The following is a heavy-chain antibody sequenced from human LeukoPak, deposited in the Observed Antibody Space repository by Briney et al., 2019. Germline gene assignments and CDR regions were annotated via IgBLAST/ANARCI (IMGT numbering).Heavy chain of an antibody. J-gene: IGHJ4*02. D-gene: IGHD1-26*01. Sequence: GGSLRLSCAASGFTFGPYTMNWVRQAPGKGLEWVSSITSTSRYIYYADSLKGRFTVSRDNAESSLYLQMNSLTVEDTAVYYCARDGSYYGQYYFDYWGQGILVTVSS. CDR2: ITSTSRYI. V-gene: IGHV3-21*06. CDR1: GFTFGPYT. CDR3: ARDGSYYGQYYFDY.